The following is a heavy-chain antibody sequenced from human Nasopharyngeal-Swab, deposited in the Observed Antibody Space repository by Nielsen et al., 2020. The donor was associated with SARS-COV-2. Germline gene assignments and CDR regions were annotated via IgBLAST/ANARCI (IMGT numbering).Heavy chain of an antibody. CDR1: TFTFSDRY. CDR3: APAPYYYDGSGLN. J-gene: IGHJ4*02. D-gene: IGHD3-22*01. CDR2: SRNKANSYSP. Sequence: GGSLRPSCAASTFTFSDRYMDWVRQAPGKGPEWVGRSRNKANSYSPEYAASVKGRFTIWRDDSKNSLYLQMNSLKTEDTAVYYCAPAPYYYDGSGLNWGQGTLVTVSS. V-gene: IGHV3-72*01.